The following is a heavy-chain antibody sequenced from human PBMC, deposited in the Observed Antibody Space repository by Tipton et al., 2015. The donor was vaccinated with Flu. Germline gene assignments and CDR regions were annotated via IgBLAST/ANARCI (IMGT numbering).Heavy chain of an antibody. CDR1: GDSIGSRYY. V-gene: IGHV4-38-2*01. D-gene: IGHD1-14*01. Sequence: TLSLTCSVSGDSIGSRYYWAWIRQPPGKGLEWIGNVHQTGSTYYNPSLTSRVTIAVDRPRNQFSLRLTSVTAADTAVYYCVGARNIYYFDYWGQGTLVTVSS. CDR3: VGARNIYYFDY. J-gene: IGHJ4*02. CDR2: VHQTGST.